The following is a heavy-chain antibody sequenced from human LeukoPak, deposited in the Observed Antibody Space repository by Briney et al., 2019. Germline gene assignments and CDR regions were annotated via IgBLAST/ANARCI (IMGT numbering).Heavy chain of an antibody. Sequence: SETLSLTCTVSGGSINIRGYYWSRIRQHPGKGLEWIGYIYYSGSTYYNPSLKSRVTISVDTSKNQFSLKLTSVTAADTAVYYCARDPGYCRSTTCYGGAFNIWGQGTMVTVSS. CDR1: GGSINIRGYY. CDR3: ARDPGYCRSTTCYGGAFNI. D-gene: IGHD2-2*01. CDR2: IYYSGST. J-gene: IGHJ3*02. V-gene: IGHV4-31*03.